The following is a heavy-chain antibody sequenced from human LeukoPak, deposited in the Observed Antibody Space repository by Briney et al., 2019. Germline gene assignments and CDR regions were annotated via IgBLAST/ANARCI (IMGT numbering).Heavy chain of an antibody. V-gene: IGHV4-39*01. CDR2: IYYSGST. D-gene: IGHD3-22*01. Sequence: PSETLSLTCTVSGGSISSSSYYWGWIRQPPGKGLEWIGSIYYSGSTYYNPSLKSRVTISVDTPKNQFSLKLSSVTAADTAVYYCARLAVDYYDSSGYYFDYWGQGTLVTVSS. CDR3: ARLAVDYYDSSGYYFDY. J-gene: IGHJ4*02. CDR1: GGSISSSSYY.